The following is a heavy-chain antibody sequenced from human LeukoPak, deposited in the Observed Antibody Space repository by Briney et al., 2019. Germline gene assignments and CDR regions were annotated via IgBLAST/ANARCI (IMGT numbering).Heavy chain of an antibody. Sequence: GGSLRLSCAASGFTVSRNFMSWVRQAPGQGLELVSVIYSGGNTYYADSVRGRFTIFRDNSKNTLYLQMNSLRAEDTAMYYCARKYTYGLDWGQGTLVTVSS. CDR1: GFTVSRNF. CDR2: IYSGGNT. V-gene: IGHV3-66*01. CDR3: ARKYTYGLD. J-gene: IGHJ4*02. D-gene: IGHD5-18*01.